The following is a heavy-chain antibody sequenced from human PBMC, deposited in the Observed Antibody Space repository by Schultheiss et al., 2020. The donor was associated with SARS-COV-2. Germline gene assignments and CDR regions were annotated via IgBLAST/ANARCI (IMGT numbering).Heavy chain of an antibody. CDR2: IIPIFGTA. J-gene: IGHJ6*02. V-gene: IGHV1-69*05. CDR3: ARNPYGDYGMDV. Sequence: SVKVSCKASGGTFSSYAISWVRQAPGQGLEWMGGIIPIFGTANYAQKFQGRVTMTRDTSTSTVYMELSRLRSDDTAVYYCARNPYGDYGMDVWGQGTTVTVSS. CDR1: GGTFSSYA. D-gene: IGHD4-17*01.